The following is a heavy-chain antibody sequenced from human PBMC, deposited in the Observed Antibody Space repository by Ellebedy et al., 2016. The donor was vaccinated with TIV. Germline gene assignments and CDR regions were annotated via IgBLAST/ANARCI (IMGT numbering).Heavy chain of an antibody. CDR3: ARGGDLVVVVAATSYYFDY. V-gene: IGHV1-18*01. CDR2: IGTYNGNT. CDR1: GYTFTSYG. J-gene: IGHJ4*02. Sequence: AASVKVSCKASGYTFTSYGISWVRQAPGQGLEWMGWIGTYNGNTDYAQRFQGRVTMTTDASTRTAYMELKSLRSDDTAVYYCARGGDLVVVVAATSYYFDYWGQGTLVIVSS. D-gene: IGHD2-15*01.